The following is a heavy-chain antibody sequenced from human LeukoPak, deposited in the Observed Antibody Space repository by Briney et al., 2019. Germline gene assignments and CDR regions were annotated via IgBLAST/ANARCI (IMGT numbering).Heavy chain of an antibody. CDR3: ARDQRPYYYDSSGYYTLDY. CDR2: IIPIFGTA. V-gene: IGHV1-69*01. D-gene: IGHD3-22*01. CDR1: GGTFSSYA. Sequence: SVKVSCKASGGTFSSYAISWVRQAPGQGLEWMGGIIPIFGTANYAQTFQGRVTITADESTSTAYMELSSLRSEDTAVYYCARDQRPYYYDSSGYYTLDYWGQGTLVTVSS. J-gene: IGHJ4*02.